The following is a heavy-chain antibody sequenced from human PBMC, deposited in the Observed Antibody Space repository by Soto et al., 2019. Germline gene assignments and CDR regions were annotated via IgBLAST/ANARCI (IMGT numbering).Heavy chain of an antibody. CDR2: IYYSGST. D-gene: IGHD3-10*01. CDR1: GGSISSGGYY. CDR3: ARTMVRGPFYGSYYFDY. Sequence: PSETLSLTCTVSGGSISSGGYYWSWIRQRPGKGLEWIGYIYYSGSTYYNPSLKSRVTISVDTSKNQFSLKLSSVTAADTAVYYCARTMVRGPFYGSYYFDYWGQGTLVTVSS. V-gene: IGHV4-31*03. J-gene: IGHJ4*02.